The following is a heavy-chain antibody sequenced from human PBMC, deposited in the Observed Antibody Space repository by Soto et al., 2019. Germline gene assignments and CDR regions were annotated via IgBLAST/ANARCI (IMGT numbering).Heavy chain of an antibody. CDR3: ARDRFRIVATIAFEY. J-gene: IGHJ4*02. CDR2: LSSDGFGA. D-gene: IGHD5-12*01. V-gene: IGHV3-74*03. Sequence: AGGSLRLSCAASGFSLSPYWMHWVRQVPGRGLEWVARLSSDGFGAAYADSVKGRFFISRDIARNTLSLQMNSLRADDTAVYYCARDRFRIVATIAFEYWGQGTLVTVPQ. CDR1: GFSLSPYW.